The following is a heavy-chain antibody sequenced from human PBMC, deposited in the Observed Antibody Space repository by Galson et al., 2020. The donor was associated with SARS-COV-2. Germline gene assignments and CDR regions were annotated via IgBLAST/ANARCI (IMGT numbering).Heavy chain of an antibody. CDR3: ARKRRWWLRDRPGQYDAFDI. CDR2: IYHIGTT. D-gene: IGHD5-12*01. V-gene: IGHV4-59*12. Sequence: SETLSLTCTVTGGSIRDYYWTWIRQTPGKGLEWIGSIYHIGTTNYRPTLRSRVTISIDTSKNRFSLNLRSVTAAGTAVYYCARKRRWWLRDRPGQYDAFDIWGQGTMVTVSS. J-gene: IGHJ3*02. CDR1: GGSIRDYY.